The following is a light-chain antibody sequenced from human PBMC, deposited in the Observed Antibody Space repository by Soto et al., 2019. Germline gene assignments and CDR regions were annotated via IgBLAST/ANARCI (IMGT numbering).Light chain of an antibody. Sequence: QSALTQPRSVSGSPGQSVTISCTGTSSDVGAYNYVSWYQQHPGKAPKLMIYDVSKRPSGVPDRFSGSKSANTASLTISGHQAEDEADYYCCSYAGSYTRVFGGGTKLTVL. CDR3: CSYAGSYTRV. J-gene: IGLJ3*02. V-gene: IGLV2-11*01. CDR1: SSDVGAYNY. CDR2: DVS.